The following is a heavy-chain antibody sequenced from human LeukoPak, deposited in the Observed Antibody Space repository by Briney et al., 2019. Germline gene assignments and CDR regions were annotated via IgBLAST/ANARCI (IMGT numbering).Heavy chain of an antibody. J-gene: IGHJ4*02. CDR2: IYWDDDK. Sequence: GSGPTLVKPTQTLTLTCTFSGFSLSSTGVGVGWIRQPPGKALEWLALIYWDDDKRYSPSLKSRLTITKDTSKNQVVLTMTNIDPVDTATYYCAHSLSGGSGHWGQGILVTVSS. V-gene: IGHV2-5*02. CDR3: AHSLSGGSGH. CDR1: GFSLSSTGVG. D-gene: IGHD1-26*01.